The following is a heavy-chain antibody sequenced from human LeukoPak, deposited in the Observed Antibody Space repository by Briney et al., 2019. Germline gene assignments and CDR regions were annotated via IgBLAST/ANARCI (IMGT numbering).Heavy chain of an antibody. Sequence: ASVKVSCKASGYTFARYGISWVRQAPGQGLEWMGWINGYNGNTNYAQKLQGRVTMTRDTSTSTVYMELRSLRSDDTAVYYCAREWYYYDSSGYYLCDYWGQGTLVTVSS. D-gene: IGHD3-22*01. V-gene: IGHV1-18*01. J-gene: IGHJ4*02. CDR3: AREWYYYDSSGYYLCDY. CDR2: INGYNGNT. CDR1: GYTFARYG.